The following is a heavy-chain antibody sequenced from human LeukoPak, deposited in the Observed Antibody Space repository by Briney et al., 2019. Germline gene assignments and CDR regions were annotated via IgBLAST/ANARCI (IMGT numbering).Heavy chain of an antibody. CDR3: ARSPETTPGEGDAFDI. CDR1: GFTFSIYS. V-gene: IGHV3-48*01. Sequence: PGGSLRLSCAASGFTFSIYSMNWVRQAPGKGLEWVSYISSSSTTIYYADSVKGRFTISRHNSKNTLYLQMNSLRAEDTAVYYCARSPETTPGEGDAFDIWGQGTMVTVSS. D-gene: IGHD1-7*01. J-gene: IGHJ3*02. CDR2: ISSSSTTI.